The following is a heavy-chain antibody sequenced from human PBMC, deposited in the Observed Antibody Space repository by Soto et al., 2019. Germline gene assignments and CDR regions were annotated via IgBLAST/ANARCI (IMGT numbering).Heavy chain of an antibody. CDR1: GGTFSSYA. Sequence: QVQLVQSGAEVKKPGSSVKVSCKASGGTFSSYAISWVRQAPEQGLEWMGGIIPIFGTANYAQKFQGRVTITADESTSTAYMELSSLRSEDTAVYYCAREGRDGYNSAFDIWGQGTMVTVSS. D-gene: IGHD5-12*01. CDR3: AREGRDGYNSAFDI. CDR2: IIPIFGTA. J-gene: IGHJ3*02. V-gene: IGHV1-69*01.